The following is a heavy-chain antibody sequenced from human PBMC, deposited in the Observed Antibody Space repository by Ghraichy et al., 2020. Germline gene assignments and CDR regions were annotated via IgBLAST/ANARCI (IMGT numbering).Heavy chain of an antibody. V-gene: IGHV4-30-4*07. Sequence: SETLSLTCAVSGGSISSGDYSWSWIRQPPGKGLEWIGYIFYSGSTYYNPSLKSRVTISVDTSKNQFSLRLSSVTAADTAMYYCARRTHVTKCNAISCYSGNIDFWGRGTLVTVSS. CDR2: IFYSGST. D-gene: IGHD2-15*01. CDR3: ARRTHVTKCNAISCYSGNIDF. J-gene: IGHJ2*01. CDR1: GGSISSGDYS.